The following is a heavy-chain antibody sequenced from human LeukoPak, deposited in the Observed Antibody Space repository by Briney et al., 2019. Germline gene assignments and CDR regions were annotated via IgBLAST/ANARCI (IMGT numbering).Heavy chain of an antibody. CDR2: IYYNGRT. V-gene: IGHV4-59*01. CDR1: GGSISSYY. CDR3: ARWYCSRGTCYYLDY. D-gene: IGHD2-2*01. Sequence: SQTLSLTCAVSGGSISSYYWSWIRQSPGRGLEYIGHIYYNGRTDYNPSLKSRVTISVDTSRNQFSLKLNSVTAADTAVYFCARWYCSRGTCYYLDYWGQGTLVTVSS. J-gene: IGHJ4*02.